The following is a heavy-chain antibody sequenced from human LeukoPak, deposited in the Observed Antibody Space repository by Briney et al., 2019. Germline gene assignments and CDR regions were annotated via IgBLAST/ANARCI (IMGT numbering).Heavy chain of an antibody. CDR1: GFTFSSAW. D-gene: IGHD5-24*01. Sequence: GGSLRLSCAASGFTFSSAWMTWVRQPPGKGLEWVGHIKSRTDGGSTDYSAPVKGRFTVSRDDSKNTIYLQMNSLKTEDSAVYYCATEFYSNGYNYWGQGTPVSVSS. V-gene: IGHV3-15*01. J-gene: IGHJ4*02. CDR3: ATEFYSNGYNY. CDR2: IKSRTDGGST.